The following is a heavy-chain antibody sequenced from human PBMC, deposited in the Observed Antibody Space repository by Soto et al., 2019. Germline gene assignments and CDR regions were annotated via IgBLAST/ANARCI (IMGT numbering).Heavy chain of an antibody. CDR2: ISYAGSNK. D-gene: IGHD4-4*01. CDR3: ARPLWRDDYNWGYFDL. Sequence: QVQLVESGGGVVQPGRSLRLSCAASGFTLSSYAMHWVRQVPGKGLEWVAVISYAGSNKYYADSVKGRFTISRDNSKNTLYLQMTSLRAEDTAVYYCARPLWRDDYNWGYFDLWGRGTLVTLSS. V-gene: IGHV3-30-3*01. J-gene: IGHJ2*01. CDR1: GFTLSSYA.